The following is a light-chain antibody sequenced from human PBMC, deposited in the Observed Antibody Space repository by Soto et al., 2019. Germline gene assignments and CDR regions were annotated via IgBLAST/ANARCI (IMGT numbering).Light chain of an antibody. V-gene: IGKV3-20*01. CDR1: QSVSSNY. CDR2: GAS. J-gene: IGKJ1*01. CDR3: QQYGSSPTWT. Sequence: ESVLTQSPGTLSLSPGERATLSCRASQSVSSNYLAWYQQKPGQAPRLLIYGASTRATGIPDRFSGSGSGTDFTLTISSLEFGDSAVYYCQQYGSSPTWTFGQGTRWIS.